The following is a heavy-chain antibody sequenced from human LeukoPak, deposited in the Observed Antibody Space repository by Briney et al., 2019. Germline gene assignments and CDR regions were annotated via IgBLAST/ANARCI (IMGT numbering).Heavy chain of an antibody. CDR2: IYYTGIT. CDR1: GASITSSNYY. CDR3: ARHYCSSTGCTFYMDV. D-gene: IGHD2-2*01. V-gene: IGHV4-39*01. J-gene: IGHJ6*03. Sequence: SETLSLTCTVSGASITSSNYYWLWLRQPPGKGLEWIGSIYYTGITYYNPSLKSRVTISVDTSKNQFSLKLSSVTAADTAVYYCARHYCSSTGCTFYMDVWGKGTTVTVSS.